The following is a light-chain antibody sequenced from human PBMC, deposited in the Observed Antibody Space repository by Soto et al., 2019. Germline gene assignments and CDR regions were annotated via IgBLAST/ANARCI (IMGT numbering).Light chain of an antibody. CDR3: QHYGSSSWT. CDR1: QSVSSY. V-gene: IGKV3-11*01. CDR2: DAS. Sequence: EIVLTQSPATLSLSPGERATLSCRASQSVSSYLAWYQQKPGQAPRLLIYDASNRATGIPARFSGSGSETDFTLTISGLEPEDFAVYYCQHYGSSSWTFGQGTKVDIK. J-gene: IGKJ1*01.